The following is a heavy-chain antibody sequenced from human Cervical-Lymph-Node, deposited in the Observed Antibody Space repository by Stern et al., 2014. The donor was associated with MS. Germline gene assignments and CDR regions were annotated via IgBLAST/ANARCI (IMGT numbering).Heavy chain of an antibody. CDR2: IDWDEDK. CDR3: ARSGTYYPHYYYGMDV. Sequence: QVTLRESGPALVKPTQTLTLTCTFSGFSLSTRGMCVSWIRQPPGKALEWLALIDWDEDKFYSTSLKTRLTISKDTSKNQVVLTMTNVDPVDTATYDCARSGTYYPHYYYGMDVWGQGTTVTVSS. CDR1: GFSLSTRGMC. V-gene: IGHV2-70*01. J-gene: IGHJ6*02. D-gene: IGHD1-26*01.